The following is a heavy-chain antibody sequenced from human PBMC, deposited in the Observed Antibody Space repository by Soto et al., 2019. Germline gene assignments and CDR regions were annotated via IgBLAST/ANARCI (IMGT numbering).Heavy chain of an antibody. Sequence: PGGSLRLSCAASGFTFSSYAMHWVRQAPGKGLEWVAVISYDGSNKYYADSVKGRFTISRDNSKNTLYLQMSSLRAEDTAVYYCASDNCISTSCYYYYAMDVWGPGTTVTVSS. CDR3: ASDNCISTSCYYYYAMDV. J-gene: IGHJ6*02. CDR1: GFTFSSYA. CDR2: ISYDGSNK. V-gene: IGHV3-30-3*01. D-gene: IGHD2-2*01.